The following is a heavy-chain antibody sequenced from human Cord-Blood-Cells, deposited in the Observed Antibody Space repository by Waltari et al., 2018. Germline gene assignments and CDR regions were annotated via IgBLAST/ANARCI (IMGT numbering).Heavy chain of an antibody. D-gene: IGHD3-3*01. V-gene: IGHV4-31*03. CDR1: GGSLSSGGYY. Sequence: QVQLQESGPGRVKPSQTLSLTSTVSGGSLSSGGYYWSWNRQHPGKGLEWIGYIYYSGSTYYNPSLKSRVTISVDTSKNQFSLKLSSVTAADTAVYYCARAPGDLRFLEWLFGMDVWGQGTTVTVSS. J-gene: IGHJ6*02. CDR2: IYYSGST. CDR3: ARAPGDLRFLEWLFGMDV.